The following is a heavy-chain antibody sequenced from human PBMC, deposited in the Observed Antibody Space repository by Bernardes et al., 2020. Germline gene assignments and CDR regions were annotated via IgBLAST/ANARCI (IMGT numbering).Heavy chain of an antibody. CDR3: ARASYCTGGVCYPDAFDI. J-gene: IGHJ3*02. Sequence: SETLSLTCAVYGGSFSGYYWSWIRQPPGKGLEWNGEINHSGSTNYNPSLKSRVTISVDTSKNQFSLKLSSVTAADTAVYYCARASYCTGGVCYPDAFDIWGQGTMVTVSS. CDR2: INHSGST. CDR1: GGSFSGYY. V-gene: IGHV4-34*01. D-gene: IGHD2-8*02.